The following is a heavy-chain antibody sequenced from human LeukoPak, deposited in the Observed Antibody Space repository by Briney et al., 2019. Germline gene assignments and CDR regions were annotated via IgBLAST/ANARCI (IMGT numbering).Heavy chain of an antibody. V-gene: IGHV3-23*01. Sequence: GGSLRLSCAASGFTFSSYAMSWVRQAPGKGLEWVSAISGSGGSTYYADSVKGRFTISRDNSKNTLYLQMNSLRAEDTAVYYCAKASMGYYDSSGYMVGWGQGTLVTVSS. D-gene: IGHD3-22*01. CDR1: GFTFSSYA. CDR2: ISGSGGST. CDR3: AKASMGYYDSSGYMVG. J-gene: IGHJ4*02.